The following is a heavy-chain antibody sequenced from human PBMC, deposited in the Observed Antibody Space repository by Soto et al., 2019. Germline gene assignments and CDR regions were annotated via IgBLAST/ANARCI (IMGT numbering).Heavy chain of an antibody. CDR3: ASVYYYDSSGYSDAYYFDY. V-gene: IGHV1-2*02. CDR1: GYTFTGYY. J-gene: IGHJ4*02. CDR2: INPNSGGT. D-gene: IGHD3-22*01. Sequence: ASVKVSCKASGYTFTGYYMHWVRQAPGQGLEWMGWINPNSGGTNYAQKFQGRVTMTRDTSISTAYMELSRLRSDDTAVYYCASVYYYDSSGYSDAYYFDYWGQGTLVTVS.